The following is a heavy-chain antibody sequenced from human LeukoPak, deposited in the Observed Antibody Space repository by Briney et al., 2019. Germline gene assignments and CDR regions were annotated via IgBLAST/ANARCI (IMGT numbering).Heavy chain of an antibody. Sequence: PGGSLRLSCAASGFTFSSYWMSWVRQAPGKGLEWVANIKQDGSEKYYVDSVKGRFTISRDNAKNSLYLQMNSLRAEDTAVYYCAKGFLSPYYYGMDVWGQGTTVTVSS. CDR2: IKQDGSEK. CDR3: AKGFLSPYYYGMDV. J-gene: IGHJ6*02. CDR1: GFTFSSYW. V-gene: IGHV3-7*01.